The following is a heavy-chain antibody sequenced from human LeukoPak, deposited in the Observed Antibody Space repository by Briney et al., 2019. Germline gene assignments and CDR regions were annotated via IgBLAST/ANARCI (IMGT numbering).Heavy chain of an antibody. Sequence: SETLSLTCTVSGGSISSYYWSWIRQPPGKGLEWIGYIYYSGSTNYNPSLKSRVTISVDTSKNQFFLKLSSVTAADTAVYYCARGAKGYKPIYYFDYWGQGTLVTVSS. J-gene: IGHJ4*02. V-gene: IGHV4-59*01. CDR1: GGSISSYY. CDR2: IYYSGST. CDR3: ARGAKGYKPIYYFDY. D-gene: IGHD5-24*01.